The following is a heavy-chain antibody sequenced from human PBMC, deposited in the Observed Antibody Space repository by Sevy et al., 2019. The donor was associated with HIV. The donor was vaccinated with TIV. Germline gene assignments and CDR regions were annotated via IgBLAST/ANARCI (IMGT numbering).Heavy chain of an antibody. J-gene: IGHJ5*02. V-gene: IGHV1-46*01. CDR2: INPSGGST. CDR3: AMGGYFDWLLSRNWFDP. CDR1: GYTFTSYY. D-gene: IGHD3-9*01. Sequence: ASVKVSCKASGYTFTSYYMHWVRQAPGQGLEWMGIINPSGGSTSYAQKFQGRVTMTRDTSTSTVYMELSSLRSEDTAVYYCAMGGYFDWLLSRNWFDPWGQGTLVTVSS.